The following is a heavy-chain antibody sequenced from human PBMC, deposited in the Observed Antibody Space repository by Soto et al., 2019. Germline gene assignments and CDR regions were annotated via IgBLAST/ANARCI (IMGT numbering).Heavy chain of an antibody. CDR1: GGSISNGNYY. D-gene: IGHD1-1*01. CDR3: AKNETTRPWFAP. CDR2: IYYIGTT. V-gene: IGHV4-31*03. J-gene: IGHJ5*02. Sequence: PSETLSLTCTVSGGSISNGNYYWSWNRQLPGKGLEWIGNIYYIGTTSYNPSLKSRVTMSIDTAKIHFSLKLRSVVAADTAMYYCAKNETTRPWFAPWGQGTLVTVSS.